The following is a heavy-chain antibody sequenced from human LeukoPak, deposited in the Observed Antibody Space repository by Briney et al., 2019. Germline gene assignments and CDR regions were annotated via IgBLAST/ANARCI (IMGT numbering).Heavy chain of an antibody. CDR2: ISTTGGYT. D-gene: IGHD5-24*01. CDR3: AKKPATIKFPFDI. J-gene: IGHJ4*02. CDR1: GYSFSTYD. V-gene: IGHV3-23*01. Sequence: GGSLRLSCVGSGYSFSTYDMGWVRQTPGKGLEWVSAISTTGGYTEDADSVKGWFTIPRDNSQNTLYLQMHSLRAEDTAVYYCAKKPATIKFPFDIWGQGTLVTISP.